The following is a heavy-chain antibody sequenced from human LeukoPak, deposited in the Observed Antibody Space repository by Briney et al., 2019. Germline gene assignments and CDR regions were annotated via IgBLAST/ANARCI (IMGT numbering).Heavy chain of an antibody. D-gene: IGHD3-10*01. CDR2: IWYDGSNK. Sequence: GGSLRLSCAASGFTFSSYGMHWVRQAPGKGLEWVAVIWYDGSNKYYADSVEGRFTISRDSSKNTLYLQMNSLRAEDTAVYYCARGPLWFGELLDYYYGMDVWGQGTTVTVSS. CDR3: ARGPLWFGELLDYYYGMDV. J-gene: IGHJ6*02. CDR1: GFTFSSYG. V-gene: IGHV3-33*01.